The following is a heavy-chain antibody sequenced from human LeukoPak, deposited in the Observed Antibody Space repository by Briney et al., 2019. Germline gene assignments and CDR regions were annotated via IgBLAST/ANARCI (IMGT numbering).Heavy chain of an antibody. CDR3: ARDGDRSYYYERSDAFDI. D-gene: IGHD3-22*01. CDR1: GFTFSSYA. Sequence: PGGSLRLSCAASGFTFSSYAMHWVRQAPGKGLEWVAVISYDGSNKYYADSVKGRFTISRDNSKNTLYLQMNSLRAEDTAVYYCARDGDRSYYYERSDAFDIWGQGTMVTVSS. V-gene: IGHV3-30-3*01. CDR2: ISYDGSNK. J-gene: IGHJ3*02.